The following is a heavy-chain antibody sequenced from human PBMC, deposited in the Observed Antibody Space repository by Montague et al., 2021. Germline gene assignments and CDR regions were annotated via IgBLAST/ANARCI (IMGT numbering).Heavy chain of an antibody. D-gene: IGHD6-13*01. V-gene: IGHV4-39*07. Sequence: SETLSLTCTVSGASITSNIYYWGWIRQSPGKGLEWIGSIYYSGNSFYQPSLKSRITMAVDTSKNQFSLKLSSVTAADTAIYYCAGVFSSWYVGWFDAWGQGTLVTVSS. J-gene: IGHJ5*02. CDR2: IYYSGNS. CDR3: AGVFSSWYVGWFDA. CDR1: GASITSNIYY.